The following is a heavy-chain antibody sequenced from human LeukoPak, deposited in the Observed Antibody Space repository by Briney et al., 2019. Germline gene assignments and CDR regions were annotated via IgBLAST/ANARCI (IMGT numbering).Heavy chain of an antibody. CDR2: ISGSGGST. CDR3: AKAGGLLMVRGVIPYWYFDL. J-gene: IGHJ2*01. D-gene: IGHD3-10*01. Sequence: PGGSLRLSCAASGFTFSSYAMSWVRQAPGKGLEWVSAISGSGGSTYYADSVKGRFTISRDNSKNTLYLQMNSLRAEDTAVYYRAKAGGLLMVRGVIPYWYFDLWGRGTLVTVSS. CDR1: GFTFSSYA. V-gene: IGHV3-23*01.